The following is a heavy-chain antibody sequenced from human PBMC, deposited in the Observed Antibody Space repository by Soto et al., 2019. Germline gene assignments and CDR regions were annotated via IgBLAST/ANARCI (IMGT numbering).Heavy chain of an antibody. Sequence: SETLSLTCTVSGGSISSYYWSWIRQPPGKGLEWIGYIYYSGSTNYNPSLKSRVTISVDTSKNQFSLKLSSVTAADTAVYYCARCDRGYYDSSGYYSGGYVFDIWGQGTMVTVSS. D-gene: IGHD3-22*01. V-gene: IGHV4-59*01. CDR2: IYYSGST. CDR1: GGSISSYY. CDR3: ARCDRGYYDSSGYYSGGYVFDI. J-gene: IGHJ3*02.